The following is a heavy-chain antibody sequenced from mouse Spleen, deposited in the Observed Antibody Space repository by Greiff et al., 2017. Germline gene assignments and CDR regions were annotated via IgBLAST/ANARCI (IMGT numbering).Heavy chain of an antibody. D-gene: IGHD2-4*01. Sequence: VQLQESGAELVKPGASVKLSCKASGYTFTSYYMYWVKQRPGQGLEWIGEINPSNGGTNFNEKFKSKATLTVDKSSSTAYMQLSSLTSEDSAVYYCTREAMITTGHFDYWGQGTTLTVSS. V-gene: IGHV1S81*02. J-gene: IGHJ2*01. CDR3: TREAMITTGHFDY. CDR2: INPSNGGT. CDR1: GYTFTSYY.